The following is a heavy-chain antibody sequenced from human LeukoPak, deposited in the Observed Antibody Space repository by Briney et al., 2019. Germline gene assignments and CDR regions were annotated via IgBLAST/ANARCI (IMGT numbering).Heavy chain of an antibody. V-gene: IGHV1-18*04. CDR3: ARDCIGCHGFDY. Sequence: GASVKVSCKASGYTFTGYYMHWVRQAPGQGLEWMGWVSAYADNTNYVQKFQGRVSMTTDTSTNTAYMELRSLRPDDTAVYYCARDCIGCHGFDYWGQGTLVTVSS. J-gene: IGHJ4*02. D-gene: IGHD2-15*01. CDR2: VSAYADNT. CDR1: GYTFTGYY.